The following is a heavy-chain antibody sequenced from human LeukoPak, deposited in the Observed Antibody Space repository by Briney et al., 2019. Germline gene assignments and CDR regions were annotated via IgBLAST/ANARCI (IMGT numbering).Heavy chain of an antibody. CDR1: GFTVSSNS. CDR3: AKDRSYYGSGSYNWFDP. Sequence: PGGSLRLSCAASGFTVSSNSMSWVRQAPGKGLEWVSVVYSDGDTYYANSVRGRFTISRDNSKNTLYLQMNSLRAEDTAVYYCAKDRSYYGSGSYNWFDPWGQGTLVTVSS. V-gene: IGHV3-66*01. D-gene: IGHD3-10*01. CDR2: VYSDGDT. J-gene: IGHJ5*02.